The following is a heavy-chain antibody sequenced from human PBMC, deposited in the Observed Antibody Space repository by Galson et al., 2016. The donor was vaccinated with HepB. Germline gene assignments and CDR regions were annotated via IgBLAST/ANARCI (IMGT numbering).Heavy chain of an antibody. V-gene: IGHV3-53*01. J-gene: IGHJ4*02. D-gene: IGHD6-25*01. Sequence: SLRLSCAASGFTVSDNYMSWVRQAPGKGLEWVSIIYSAGDTYYADSVKGRFTASRDDSKNILYLQMNSLRPEDTAVYYCARDTDSGSRADWWGQGTLVTVSS. CDR2: IYSAGDT. CDR3: ARDTDSGSRADW. CDR1: GFTVSDNY.